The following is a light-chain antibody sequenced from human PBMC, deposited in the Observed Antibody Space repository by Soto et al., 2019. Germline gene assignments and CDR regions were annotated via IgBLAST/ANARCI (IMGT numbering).Light chain of an antibody. J-gene: IGKJ1*01. Sequence: DIQMTQSPSALSASVGDRATITCRASQSISSWLAWYQQKPGKAPKLLIYDAFTLQSGVPSRYSGSGSGTEFTLTISNLQPDDFATYYCQQYESYSPWTFGQGTKVEIK. CDR2: DAF. CDR1: QSISSW. V-gene: IGKV1-5*01. CDR3: QQYESYSPWT.